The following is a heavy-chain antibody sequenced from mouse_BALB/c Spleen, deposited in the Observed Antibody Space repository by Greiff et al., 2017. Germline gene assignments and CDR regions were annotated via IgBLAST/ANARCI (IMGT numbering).Heavy chain of an antibody. Sequence: VQLQQSGPGLVAPSQSLSITCTVSGFSLTGYGVNWVRQPPGKGLEWLGMIWGDGSTDYNSALKSRLSISKDNSKSQVFLKMNSLQTDDTARYYCARDRGLRPYWYFDVWGAGTTVTVSS. CDR2: IWGDGST. CDR1: GFSLTGYG. CDR3: ARDRGLRPYWYFDV. D-gene: IGHD2-4*01. V-gene: IGHV2-6-7*01. J-gene: IGHJ1*01.